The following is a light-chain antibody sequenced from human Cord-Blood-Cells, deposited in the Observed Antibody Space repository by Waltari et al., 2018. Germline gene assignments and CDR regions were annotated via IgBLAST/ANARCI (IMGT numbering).Light chain of an antibody. J-gene: IGLJ1*01. V-gene: IGLV2-14*03. CDR1: SSDVGGHNY. Sequence: QSALTQPASVSGSPGQSITISCTGTSSDVGGHNYVSWYQQHPGKAPKLMIYYVSNRPSGVSNRFSGSKSGNTASLTISGLQAEDEADYYCSSYTSSSTYVFGTGTKVTVL. CDR2: YVS. CDR3: SSYTSSSTYV.